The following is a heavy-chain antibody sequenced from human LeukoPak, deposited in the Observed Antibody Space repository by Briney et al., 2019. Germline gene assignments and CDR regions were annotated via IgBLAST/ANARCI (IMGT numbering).Heavy chain of an antibody. J-gene: IGHJ5*02. CDR2: INPNSGGT. Sequence: ASVKVSCKASGYTFTGYYMHWVRQAPGQGLEWMGWINPNSGGTNYAQKFQGRVTITADKSTSTAYMELSSLRSEDTAVYYCAKALNWFDPWGQGTLVTVSS. CDR3: AKALNWFDP. V-gene: IGHV1-2*02. CDR1: GYTFTGYY.